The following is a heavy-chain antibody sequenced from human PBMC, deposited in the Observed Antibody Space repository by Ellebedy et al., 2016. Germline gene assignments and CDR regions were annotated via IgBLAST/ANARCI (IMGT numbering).Heavy chain of an antibody. Sequence: GGSLRLSXAASGFTFNDYYMSWIRQAPGKGLEWVSYISSSSSHTNYADSVKGRFTISRDNAKNSLYLQMNSLRAEDTAVYYCARVSSGWSDYWGQGTLVTVSS. CDR1: GFTFNDYY. D-gene: IGHD6-19*01. CDR3: ARVSSGWSDY. J-gene: IGHJ4*02. CDR2: ISSSSSHT. V-gene: IGHV3-11*05.